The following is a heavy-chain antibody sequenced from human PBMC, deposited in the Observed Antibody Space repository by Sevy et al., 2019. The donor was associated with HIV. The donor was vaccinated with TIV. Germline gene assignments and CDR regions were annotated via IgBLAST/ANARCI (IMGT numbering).Heavy chain of an antibody. Sequence: SETLSLTCTVSGGSVSSGSYYWSWIRQPPGKGLEWIGYIYYSGSTNYNPSLKSRVTISVDTSKNQFSLKPSSVTAADTAVYYCARDYDGMDYWGQGTLVTVSS. CDR2: IYYSGST. V-gene: IGHV4-61*01. D-gene: IGHD3-3*01. CDR1: GGSVSSGSYY. J-gene: IGHJ4*02. CDR3: ARDYDGMDY.